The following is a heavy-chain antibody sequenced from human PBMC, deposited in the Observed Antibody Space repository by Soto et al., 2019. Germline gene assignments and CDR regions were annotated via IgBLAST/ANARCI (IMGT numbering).Heavy chain of an antibody. CDR3: ARGLVGYCGSPGSWFDP. Sequence: QVQLQQWGAGLLKPSETLSLTCAVYGGSFSGYYWSWIRQPPGKGLEWIGEINHSGSTNYNPSLKSRVTIAVETAKNQFSLKLSSVTAAATAVYYCARGLVGYCGSPGSWFDPWGQGTLVTVSS. CDR1: GGSFSGYY. CDR2: INHSGST. V-gene: IGHV4-34*01. D-gene: IGHD6-13*01. J-gene: IGHJ5*02.